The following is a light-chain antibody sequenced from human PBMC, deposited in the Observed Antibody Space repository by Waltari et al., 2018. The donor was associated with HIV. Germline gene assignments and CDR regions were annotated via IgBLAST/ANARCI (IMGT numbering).Light chain of an antibody. CDR3: QHYNLPPWS. Sequence: DIQMTQSPSSLSASVGDRVTITCQASQDIRNHLSWYQQKPGKAPNLLIFDVSKLETGDPSRFSGSASGTHFSLTISSLQPEDFATYYCQHYNLPPWSFGQGTKLEI. CDR1: QDIRNH. CDR2: DVS. J-gene: IGKJ2*04. V-gene: IGKV1-33*01.